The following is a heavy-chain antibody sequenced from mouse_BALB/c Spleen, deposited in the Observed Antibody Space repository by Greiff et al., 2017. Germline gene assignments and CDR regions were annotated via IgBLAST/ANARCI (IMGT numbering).Heavy chain of an antibody. V-gene: IGHV1-12*01. J-gene: IGHJ4*01. Sequence: QVQLQQPGAELVKPGASVKMSCKASGYTFTSYNMHWVKQTPGQGLEWIGAIYPGNGDTSYNQKFKDKATLTVDKSSSTAYMQLSSPTSEDSAVYYCAREGNYAMDYWGQGTSVTVSS. CDR2: IYPGNGDT. CDR1: GYTFTSYN. CDR3: AREGNYAMDY.